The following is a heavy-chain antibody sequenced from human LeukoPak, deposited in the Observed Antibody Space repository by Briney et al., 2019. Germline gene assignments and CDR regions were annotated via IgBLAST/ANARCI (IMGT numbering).Heavy chain of an antibody. J-gene: IGHJ4*02. Sequence: ASVKVSCKASGYTFTSYYMHWVRQAPGQGLEWMGWINPNSGGTNYAQNFQGRVTMTRDTSISTAYMELSRLRSDDTAVYYCAREYCSSTSCYTPGGNYFDYWGQGTLVTVSS. V-gene: IGHV1-2*02. CDR2: INPNSGGT. D-gene: IGHD2-2*02. CDR1: GYTFTSYY. CDR3: AREYCSSTSCYTPGGNYFDY.